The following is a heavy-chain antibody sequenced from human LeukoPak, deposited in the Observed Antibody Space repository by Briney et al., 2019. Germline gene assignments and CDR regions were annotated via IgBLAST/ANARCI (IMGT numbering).Heavy chain of an antibody. CDR2: LSSSSTTI. Sequence: PGGSLRLSCAASGFTVSSNYMNWVRQAPGKGLEWISYLSSSSTTIYYADSVKGRFTISRDNAKNSLYLQMNSLRDEDTAVYYCARPHCSSTSCYYYFDYWGQGTLVTVSS. CDR3: ARPHCSSTSCYYYFDY. V-gene: IGHV3-48*02. CDR1: GFTVSSNY. D-gene: IGHD2-2*01. J-gene: IGHJ4*02.